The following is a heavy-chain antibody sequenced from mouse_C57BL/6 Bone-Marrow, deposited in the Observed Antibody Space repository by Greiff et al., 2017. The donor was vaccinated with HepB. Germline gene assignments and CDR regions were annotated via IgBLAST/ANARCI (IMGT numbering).Heavy chain of an antibody. CDR3: ARDYGRDYYAMDY. J-gene: IGHJ4*01. CDR2: INPSSGYT. CDR1: GYTFTSYT. V-gene: IGHV1-4*01. D-gene: IGHD1-1*01. Sequence: VQLQQSGAELARPGASVKMSCKASGYTFTSYTMHWVKQRPGQGLEWIGYINPSSGYTKDNQKFKDKATLTADKSSSTAYMQLSSLTSEDSAVYYCARDYGRDYYAMDYWGQGTSVTVSS.